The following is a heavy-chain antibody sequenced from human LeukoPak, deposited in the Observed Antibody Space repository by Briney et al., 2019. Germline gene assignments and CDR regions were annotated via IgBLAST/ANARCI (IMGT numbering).Heavy chain of an antibody. CDR3: ARDGANYYDSSGYADH. J-gene: IGHJ5*02. Sequence: PGGSLRLSCAASGFTFSSYAMSWVRQAPGKGLEWVSAISGSGGSTYYADSVKGRFTISRDNSKNTLYLQMNSLRAEDTAVYYCARDGANYYDSSGYADHWGQGTLVTVSS. CDR1: GFTFSSYA. D-gene: IGHD3-22*01. CDR2: ISGSGGST. V-gene: IGHV3-23*01.